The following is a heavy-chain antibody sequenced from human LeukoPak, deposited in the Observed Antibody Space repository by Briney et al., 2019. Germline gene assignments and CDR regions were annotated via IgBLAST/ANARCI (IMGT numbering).Heavy chain of an antibody. CDR3: ARASTPKVGATIYYFDY. V-gene: IGHV7-4-1*02. D-gene: IGHD1-26*01. CDR1: GGTFSSYA. J-gene: IGHJ4*02. Sequence: ASVKVSCKASGGTFSSYAISWVRQTPGQGLEWMGGINTNTGNPTYAQGFTGRFVFSLDTSVSTAYLQISSLKAEDTALYYCARASTPKVGATIYYFDYWGQGTLVTVSS. CDR2: INTNTGNP.